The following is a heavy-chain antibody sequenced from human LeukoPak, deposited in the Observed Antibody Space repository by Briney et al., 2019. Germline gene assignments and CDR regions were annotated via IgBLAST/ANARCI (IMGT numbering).Heavy chain of an antibody. CDR3: ARDRPTLTGYYPFDY. CDR2: IYSDNT. J-gene: IGHJ4*02. V-gene: IGHV3-53*01. Sequence: GGSLRLSCTVSGFTVSSNSMSWVRQAPGKGLEWVSFIYSDNTHYSDSVKGRFTISRDNAKNSLYLQMNSLRAEDTAVYYCARDRPTLTGYYPFDYWGQGTLVTVSS. CDR1: GFTVSSNS. D-gene: IGHD3-9*01.